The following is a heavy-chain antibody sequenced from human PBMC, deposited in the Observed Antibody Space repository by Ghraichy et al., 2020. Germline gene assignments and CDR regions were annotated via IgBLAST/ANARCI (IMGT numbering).Heavy chain of an antibody. CDR1: GFSFRDYY. D-gene: IGHD3-22*01. V-gene: IGHV3-11*01. CDR3: ARFTPITMIVVVINVGGAFDM. Sequence: GESLNISCAGSGFSFRDYYLTWIRQAPGKGLEWVSYISSGGSTIYYADSVKGRFTISRDNVKNSLSLHMNSLRAEDTAVYYCARFTPITMIVVVINVGGAFDMWGQGTMVTVSS. CDR2: ISSGGSTI. J-gene: IGHJ3*02.